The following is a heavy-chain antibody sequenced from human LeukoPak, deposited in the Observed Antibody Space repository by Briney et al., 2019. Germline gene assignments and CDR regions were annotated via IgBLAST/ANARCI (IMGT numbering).Heavy chain of an antibody. CDR2: LGKDGKDGTTT. J-gene: IGHJ4*02. CDR3: ARVDLFLTAAGILEY. CDR1: GFTFSNYV. D-gene: IGHD6-13*01. Sequence: PGRSLRLSCAASGFTFSNYVMHWVRQAPGEGLEWVAVLGKDGKDGTTTPYANSVKGRFTISRDNSKNTLYLQMNNLRADDTALYSCARVDLFLTAAGILEYGGQGTLVTVSS. V-gene: IGHV3-30*04.